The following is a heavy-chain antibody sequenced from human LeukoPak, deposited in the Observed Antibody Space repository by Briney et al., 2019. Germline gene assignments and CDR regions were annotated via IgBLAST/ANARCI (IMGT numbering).Heavy chain of an antibody. CDR2: INPNSGGT. CDR1: GYTFTGHH. V-gene: IGHV1-2*02. Sequence: ASVKVSCKASGYTFTGHHMHWVRQAPGQGLEWMGWINPNSGGTNYVQKFQGRVTMTEDTSTDTAYMELSSLRSEDTAVYYCATGDGYSSSWSPIDYWGQGTLVTVSS. J-gene: IGHJ4*02. CDR3: ATGDGYSSSWSPIDY. D-gene: IGHD6-13*01.